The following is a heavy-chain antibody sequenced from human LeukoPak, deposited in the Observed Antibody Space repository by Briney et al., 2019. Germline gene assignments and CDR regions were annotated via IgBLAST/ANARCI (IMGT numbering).Heavy chain of an antibody. D-gene: IGHD4-23*01. Sequence: GGSLRLSCAASGYTFSDYWMSWVRQAPGKGLERVANIKPDGRDKYYVDSVKGRFTISRDNAKGSLYLQMNSLGAEDTAVYYCARGRFCDIGNCDLDCWGQGTLVTVSS. CDR3: ARGRFCDIGNCDLDC. CDR2: IKPDGRDK. V-gene: IGHV3-7*01. J-gene: IGHJ4*02. CDR1: GYTFSDYW.